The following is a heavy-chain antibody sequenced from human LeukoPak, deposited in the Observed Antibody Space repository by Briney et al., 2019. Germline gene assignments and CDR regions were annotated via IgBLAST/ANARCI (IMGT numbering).Heavy chain of an antibody. D-gene: IGHD3-3*01. CDR1: GGSISSGGFY. CDR2: ISSSGTT. V-gene: IGHV4-61*02. Sequence: SETLSPTCTVSGGSISSGGFYWTWIRQPAGKGLEWIGRISSSGTTNYNPSLKSRLTISLDTSKNQFSLQVNSVTAADTAVYYCARDRSGSYFDYWGQGTLVTVSS. CDR3: ARDRSGSYFDY. J-gene: IGHJ4*02.